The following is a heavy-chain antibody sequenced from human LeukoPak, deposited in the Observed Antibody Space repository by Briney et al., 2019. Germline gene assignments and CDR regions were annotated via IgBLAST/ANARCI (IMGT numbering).Heavy chain of an antibody. J-gene: IGHJ4*02. CDR3: ARDLTTVTTAVFAY. V-gene: IGHV3-21*06. CDR2: ISSSSTYL. CDR1: GFTFSSYS. Sequence: GGSLRLSCAASGFTFSSYSMNWVRQAPGKGLAWVSSISSSSTYLYYADSVKGRFTISRDKAKNSLYLQMNSLRAEDTAVYYCARDLTTVTTAVFAYWGQGTLVTVSS. D-gene: IGHD4-11*01.